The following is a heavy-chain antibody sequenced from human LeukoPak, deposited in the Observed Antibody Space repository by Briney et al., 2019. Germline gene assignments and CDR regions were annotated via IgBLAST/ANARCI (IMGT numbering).Heavy chain of an antibody. CDR1: RYSFTTYW. CDR3: ARHLGTAMVSPLGY. D-gene: IGHD5-18*01. J-gene: IGHJ4*02. Sequence: GESLKISCKGSRYSFTTYWIAWVRQMPGKGLEWMGFIHPGDSDTRYSPSFQGQVTISADKSISTAYLQWSSLKASDTAMYYCARHLGTAMVSPLGYWGQGTLVTVSS. CDR2: IHPGDSDT. V-gene: IGHV5-51*01.